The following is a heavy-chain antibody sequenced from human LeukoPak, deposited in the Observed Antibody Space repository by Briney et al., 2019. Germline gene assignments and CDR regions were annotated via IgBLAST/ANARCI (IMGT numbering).Heavy chain of an antibody. CDR3: ARGAPPRGFDP. CDR2: IYYSGST. CDR1: GGSISSSSYY. J-gene: IGHJ5*02. Sequence: SETLSLTCTVSGGSISSSSYYWGWIRQPPGKGLEWIGSIYYSGSTYYNPSLKSRVTISVDTSKNQFSLKLSSVTAADTAVYYCARGAPPRGFDPWGQGTLVTVSS. D-gene: IGHD6-6*01. V-gene: IGHV4-39*07.